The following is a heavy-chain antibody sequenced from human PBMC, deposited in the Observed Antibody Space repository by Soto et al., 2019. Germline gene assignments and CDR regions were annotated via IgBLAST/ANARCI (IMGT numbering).Heavy chain of an antibody. D-gene: IGHD5-12*01. Sequence: TETLSLSCTVSGASISSGDYFWSWIRQSPGKGLEWIGSISFSGATYSNPSLKGRAALSVDTSENHLSLTLNSVTSADTAVYFCSRGRRDGYKRYFEFWGQGYQVTVS. V-gene: IGHV4-30-4*02. J-gene: IGHJ4*02. CDR3: SRGRRDGYKRYFEF. CDR1: GASISSGDYF. CDR2: ISFSGAT.